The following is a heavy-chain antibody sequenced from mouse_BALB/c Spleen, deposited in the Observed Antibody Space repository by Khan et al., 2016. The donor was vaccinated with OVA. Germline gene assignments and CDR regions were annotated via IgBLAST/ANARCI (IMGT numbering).Heavy chain of an antibody. J-gene: IGHJ2*01. D-gene: IGHD1-1*01. CDR1: GYSFTGYF. CDR3: ARKNGSDFDY. CDR2: INPHIGET. Sequence: IQLVQSGPELVKPGASVKISCKASGYSFTGYFMNWVMQSHGKSLEWIGRINPHIGETLYNQKFKGKATLTVDESSRTVHMELRSLASEDSAVYYCARKNGSDFDYWGQGTTRTVSS. V-gene: IGHV1-20*02.